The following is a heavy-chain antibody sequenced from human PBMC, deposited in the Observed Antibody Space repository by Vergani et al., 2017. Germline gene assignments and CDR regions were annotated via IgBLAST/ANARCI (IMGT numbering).Heavy chain of an antibody. D-gene: IGHD5-12*01. CDR1: GGTFSSYT. CDR3: ARGFSGYAQVDY. V-gene: IGHV1-69*09. J-gene: IGHJ4*02. CDR2: IIPILGIA. Sequence: QVLLVQSGAEVKKPGSSVKVSCKASGGTFSSYTISWVRQAPGQGLEWMGGIIPILGIANYAQKFQGRITITADKSTSTAYMDLSTLRSEDTAVYYCARGFSGYAQVDYWGQGTLVTVSS.